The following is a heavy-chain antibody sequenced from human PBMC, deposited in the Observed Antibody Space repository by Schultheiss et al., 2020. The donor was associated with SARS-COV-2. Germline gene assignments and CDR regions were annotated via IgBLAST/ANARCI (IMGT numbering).Heavy chain of an antibody. J-gene: IGHJ6*02. CDR3: LTDRLGGSGWFGDLGRRRGLDV. Sequence: GGSLRLSCAVSGLTFSKAWMSWVRQAPGKGLEYVGRIKSKTDGETTDYAAPVKGRFTISRDDSKNTLYLQMNSLKTEDTAVYYCLTDRLGGSGWFGDLGRRRGLDVWGQGTTVTVSS. V-gene: IGHV3-15*01. CDR1: GLTFSKAW. D-gene: IGHD6-19*01. CDR2: IKSKTDGETT.